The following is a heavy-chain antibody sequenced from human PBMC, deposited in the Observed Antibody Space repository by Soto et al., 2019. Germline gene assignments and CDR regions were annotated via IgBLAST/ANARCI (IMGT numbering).Heavy chain of an antibody. CDR2: MNPNSGNT. V-gene: IGHV1-8*01. CDR3: ARSVEWLASFDY. D-gene: IGHD6-19*01. CDR1: GYTFTSYD. J-gene: IGHJ4*02. Sequence: QVQLVQSGAEVKKPGASVKVSCKASGYTFTSYDINWVQQATGQGLEWMGWMNPNSGNTGYAQKFQGRVTMTMNTSISTAYMELSSLRSEDTAVYYCARSVEWLASFDYWGQGTLVTVSS.